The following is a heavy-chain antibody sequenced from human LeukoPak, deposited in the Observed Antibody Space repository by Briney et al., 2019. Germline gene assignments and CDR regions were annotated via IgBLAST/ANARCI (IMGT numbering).Heavy chain of an antibody. Sequence: QTGGSLRLACAASGFTFSTFAMGWVRQAPGKGLEWVSGVSGGESRTYYADSVKGRFTLSRDNSKNTLFLQMNSLRAEDTAVYYCGKLGGMYLINHFDHWGQGTLVSVSS. CDR2: VSGGESRT. CDR3: GKLGGMYLINHFDH. CDR1: GFTFSTFA. D-gene: IGHD1-26*01. V-gene: IGHV3-23*01. J-gene: IGHJ4*02.